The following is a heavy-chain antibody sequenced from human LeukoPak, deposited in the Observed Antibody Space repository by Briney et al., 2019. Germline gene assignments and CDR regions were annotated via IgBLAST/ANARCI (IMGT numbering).Heavy chain of an antibody. CDR2: IYSSGTT. V-gene: IGHV4-4*07. J-gene: IGHJ4*02. Sequence: SETLSLTCTVSGASVSSYFWTWLRQPAGKGLEWIGRIYSSGTTNYNPSLKSRVTISVDTSKNQFSLKLSSVTAADTAVYYCARPSSSWGDDYWGQGTLVTVSS. CDR1: GASVSSYF. D-gene: IGHD3-16*01. CDR3: ARPSSSWGDDY.